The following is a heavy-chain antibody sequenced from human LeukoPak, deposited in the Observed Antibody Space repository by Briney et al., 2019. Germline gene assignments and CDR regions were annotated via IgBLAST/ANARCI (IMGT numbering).Heavy chain of an antibody. J-gene: IGHJ4*02. CDR3: ARVFRRRFDY. D-gene: IGHD3-3*01. Sequence: SETLSLTCAVYGGSFSGYYWSWIRQPPGKGLEWIGEINHSGSTNYNPSLKGRVTISVDTSKNQFSLKLSSVTAADTAVYYCARVFRRRFDYWGQGTLVTVSS. CDR1: GGSFSGYY. CDR2: INHSGST. V-gene: IGHV4-34*01.